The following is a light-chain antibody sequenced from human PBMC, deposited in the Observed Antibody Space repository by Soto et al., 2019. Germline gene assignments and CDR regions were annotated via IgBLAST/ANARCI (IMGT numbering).Light chain of an antibody. V-gene: IGLV1-51*01. CDR1: SSNIENNY. CDR2: DNN. Sequence: QHVLTQPPSVSAAPGQKVSISCSGSSSNIENNYVSWYQQLPGTAPKLLIYDNNKRPSGIPDRFSGSKSGTSATLGITGLQTGDEADYYCGTWDITLNGVVFGGGTKLTVL. CDR3: GTWDITLNGVV. J-gene: IGLJ3*02.